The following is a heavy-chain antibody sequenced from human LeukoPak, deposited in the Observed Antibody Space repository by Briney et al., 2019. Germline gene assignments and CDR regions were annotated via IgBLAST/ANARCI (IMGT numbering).Heavy chain of an antibody. CDR2: VSGAGRTI. J-gene: IGHJ4*02. Sequence: GGSLRLSCAASGFIFSDYSMSWVRQAPGKGLEWVLYVSGAGRTIFYADSVKGRFTISRDSAKNSVNLQMSGLRADDTAVYYCATLVALTFDSWGQGTQVTVSS. V-gene: IGHV3-48*04. D-gene: IGHD4/OR15-4a*01. CDR3: ATLVALTFDS. CDR1: GFIFSDYS.